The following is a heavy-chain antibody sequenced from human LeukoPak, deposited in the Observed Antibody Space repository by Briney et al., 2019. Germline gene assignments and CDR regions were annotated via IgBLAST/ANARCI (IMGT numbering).Heavy chain of an antibody. V-gene: IGHV4-31*03. D-gene: IGHD5-18*01. CDR2: IYYSGST. CDR1: GGSISSGGYY. CDR3: ARGIQLGPSPGGYYYYYGMDV. Sequence: PSQTLSLTCTVSGGSISSGGYYWSWIRQHPGKGLEWIGYIYYSGSTYYNPSLKSRVTISVDTSKNQFSLKLSSVTAADTAVYYCARGIQLGPSPGGYYYYYGMDVWGQGTTVTVSS. J-gene: IGHJ6*02.